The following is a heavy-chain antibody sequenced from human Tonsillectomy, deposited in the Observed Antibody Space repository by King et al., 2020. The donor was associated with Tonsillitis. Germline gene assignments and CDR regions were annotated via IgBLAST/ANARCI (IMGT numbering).Heavy chain of an antibody. CDR2: IDPNSGGT. V-gene: IGHV1-2*02. J-gene: IGHJ6*03. CDR3: ARPPKQLVLDYLYYMDV. CDR1: GYTFTDYY. D-gene: IGHD6-13*01. Sequence: QLVQSGAEVKKPGASVKVSCRASGYTFTDYYIHWVRQAPGQGLEWMGWIDPNSGGTHYPQKFRGRVTVTRDTSISTAYMDLSRLTSDDTAVYYCARPPKQLVLDYLYYMDVWGEGTTVTVSS.